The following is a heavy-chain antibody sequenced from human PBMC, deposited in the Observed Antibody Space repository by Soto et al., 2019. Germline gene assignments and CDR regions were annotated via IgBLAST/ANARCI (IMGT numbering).Heavy chain of an antibody. Sequence: GGSLRLSCAASGFTCGSYWMSWVQQAPGKGLEWLATIKMDASEKKYVDSVKGRFTMSRDNAKDSLYLQMDSLRAEDTAVYSCARDSGYGSGASLNHYLDYWGHGTLVTVSS. D-gene: IGHD3-10*01. CDR3: ARDSGYGSGASLNHYLDY. V-gene: IGHV3-7*01. CDR2: IKMDASEK. J-gene: IGHJ4*01. CDR1: GFTCGSYW.